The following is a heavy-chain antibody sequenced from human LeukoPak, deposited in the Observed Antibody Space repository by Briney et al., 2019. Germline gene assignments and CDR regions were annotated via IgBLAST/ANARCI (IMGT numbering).Heavy chain of an antibody. CDR3: IRDSSSSFDY. J-gene: IGHJ4*02. D-gene: IGHD6-13*01. CDR1: GYTFTTYW. Sequence: GGSLRLSCAASGYTFTTYWIHWVRQAPGKGLVWVSLINSDGSNTGYADSVKGRFTISRDNAKNMVYLQMKSLRAEDTAVYYCIRDSSSSFDYWGQGTLVTVSS. CDR2: INSDGSNT. V-gene: IGHV3-74*01.